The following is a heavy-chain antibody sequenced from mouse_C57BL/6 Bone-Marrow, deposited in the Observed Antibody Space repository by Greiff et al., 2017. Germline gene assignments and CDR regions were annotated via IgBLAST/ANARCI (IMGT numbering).Heavy chain of an antibody. J-gene: IGHJ2*01. Sequence: EVKLMESGAELVRPGASVKLSCTASGFNIKDDYMHWVKQRPEQGLEWIGWIDPENGDTEYASKFQGKATITADTSSNTAYLQLSSLTSEDTAVYYFSMDYYFDYWGQGTTLTVSS. CDR2: IDPENGDT. CDR3: SMDYYFDY. CDR1: GFNIKDDY. V-gene: IGHV14-4*01.